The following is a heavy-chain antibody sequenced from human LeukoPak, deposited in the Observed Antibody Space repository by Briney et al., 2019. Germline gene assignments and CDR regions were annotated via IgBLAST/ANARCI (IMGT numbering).Heavy chain of an antibody. CDR3: ARDRGHYDFWSGSLY. CDR2: ISSSGSTI. V-gene: IGHV3-48*04. D-gene: IGHD3-3*01. CDR1: GFTFSSYS. Sequence: GGSLRLSCAASGFTFSSYSMNWVRQAPGKGLEWVSYISSSGSTIYYADSVKGRFTISRDNAKNSLYLQMNSLRAEDTAVYYCARDRGHYDFWSGSLYWGQGTLVTVSS. J-gene: IGHJ4*02.